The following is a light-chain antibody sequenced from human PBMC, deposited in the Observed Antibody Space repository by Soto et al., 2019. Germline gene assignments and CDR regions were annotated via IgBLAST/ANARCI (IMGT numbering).Light chain of an antibody. V-gene: IGKV1-5*01. CDR2: DAS. J-gene: IGKJ1*01. CDR3: QQYQIDRT. CDR1: QRVHTC. Sequence: DIQMTQSPSTLSASVGDRVSITCRASQRVHTCLAWYQQKPGKAPTLLIYDASSLQSGVPSRVSGSGSGTEFTLTISSRQPDAFATYYCQQYQIDRTFGQGTKVEIK.